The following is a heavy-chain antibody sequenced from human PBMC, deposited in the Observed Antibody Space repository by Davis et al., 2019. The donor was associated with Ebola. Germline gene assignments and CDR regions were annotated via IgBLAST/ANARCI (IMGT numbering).Heavy chain of an antibody. CDR3: ARDDYYDSSGYSLLDY. V-gene: IGHV1-18*01. CDR1: GYTFTSYG. D-gene: IGHD3-22*01. J-gene: IGHJ4*02. CDR2: ISAYNGNT. Sequence: AASVKVSCKASGYTFTSYGISWVRQAPGQGLEWMGWISAYNGNTNYAQKLQGRVTMTTDTSTSTAYMELRSLRSDDTAVYYCARDDYYDSSGYSLLDYWGQGTLVTVSS.